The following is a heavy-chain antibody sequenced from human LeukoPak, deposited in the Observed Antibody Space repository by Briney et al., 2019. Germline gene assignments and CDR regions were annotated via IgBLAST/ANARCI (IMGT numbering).Heavy chain of an antibody. CDR2: ISYDGSNK. CDR3: AREGYYGHDFDY. CDR1: GFTFSSYA. D-gene: IGHD3-10*01. J-gene: IGHJ4*02. Sequence: GGSLRLSRAASGFTFSSYAMHWVRQAPGKGLEWVAVISYDGSNKYYADSVKGRFTISRDNSKNTLYLQMNSLRAEDTAVYYCAREGYYGHDFDYWGQGTLVTVSS. V-gene: IGHV3-30-3*01.